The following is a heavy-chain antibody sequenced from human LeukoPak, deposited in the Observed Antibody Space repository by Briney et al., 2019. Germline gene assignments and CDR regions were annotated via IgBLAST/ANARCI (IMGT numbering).Heavy chain of an antibody. V-gene: IGHV4-39*07. Sequence: SETLSLTCTVSGGSISSSSYYWGWIRQPPGKGLEWIGNIYYSESTYYNPSLKSRVTISVDTSMNQFSLKLTSVTAADTAIYYCARDRDGQLVPLDCWGQGTLVTVSS. D-gene: IGHD6-6*01. CDR1: GGSISSSSYY. CDR2: IYYSEST. CDR3: ARDRDGQLVPLDC. J-gene: IGHJ4*02.